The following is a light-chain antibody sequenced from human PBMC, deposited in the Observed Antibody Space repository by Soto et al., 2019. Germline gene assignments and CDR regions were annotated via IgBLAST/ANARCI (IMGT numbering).Light chain of an antibody. Sequence: QSALTQPASVSGSHGQSITISCTGTSSDVGGYNYVSWYQQHPGKAPKLMIYDVSNRPSGVSNRFSGSKSGNTASLTISGLQAEDEAAYYCSSYTSSSTLLYLFGTGTKLTVL. CDR3: SSYTSSSTLLYL. J-gene: IGLJ1*01. CDR2: DVS. CDR1: SSDVGGYNY. V-gene: IGLV2-14*01.